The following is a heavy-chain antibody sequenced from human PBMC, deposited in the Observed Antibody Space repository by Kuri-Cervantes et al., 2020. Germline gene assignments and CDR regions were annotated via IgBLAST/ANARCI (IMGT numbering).Heavy chain of an antibody. V-gene: IGHV1-2*02. CDR1: GYTFTGYY. D-gene: IGHD6-13*01. Sequence: ASVKVSCMASGYTFTGYYMHWVRQAPGQGREWMGWINPNSGGTNYAQKFQGRVTMTRDTSISTAYMGLSRLRSEDTAVYYCAREDGYSSSWYSYYYYGMDVWGQGTTVTVSS. CDR3: AREDGYSSSWYSYYYYGMDV. CDR2: INPNSGGT. J-gene: IGHJ6*02.